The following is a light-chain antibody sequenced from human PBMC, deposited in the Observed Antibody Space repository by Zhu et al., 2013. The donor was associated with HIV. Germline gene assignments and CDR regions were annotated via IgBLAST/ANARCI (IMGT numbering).Light chain of an antibody. CDR3: AAWDDSLNGAL. CDR1: ISNIGSHA. V-gene: IGLV1-44*01. J-gene: IGLJ2*01. Sequence: QSVLTQPPSASGTPGQRVTISCSGGISNIGSHAVNWYQQLPGAAPKLLLYSDNKRPSGVPDRFSGSKSGTSASLAISKLRSEDEADYYCAAWDDSLNGALFGGGTKLTVL. CDR2: SDN.